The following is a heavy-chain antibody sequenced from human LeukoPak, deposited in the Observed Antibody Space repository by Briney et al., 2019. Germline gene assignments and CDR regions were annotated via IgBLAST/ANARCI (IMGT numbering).Heavy chain of an antibody. J-gene: IGHJ5*02. CDR3: ATRYGSGNPTGFDP. Sequence: SETLSLTCAVYGGSFSGYYWSWIRQPPGKGLEWIGEINHSGSTNYNPSLKSRVTISVDTSKNQFSLKLSSVTAADTAVYYCATRYGSGNPTGFDPWGQGTLVTVSS. V-gene: IGHV4-34*01. D-gene: IGHD3-10*01. CDR2: INHSGST. CDR1: GGSFSGYY.